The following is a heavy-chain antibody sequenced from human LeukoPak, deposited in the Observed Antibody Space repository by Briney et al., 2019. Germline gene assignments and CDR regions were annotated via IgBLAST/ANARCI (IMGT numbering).Heavy chain of an antibody. J-gene: IGHJ4*02. Sequence: GRSLRLSCAASGFTFSSYAMHWVRQAPGKGLEWVAVISYDGSNKYYADSVKGRFTISRDNSKNTPYLQMNSLRAEDTAVYYCARDREHYYDSRAIDYWGQGTLVTVSS. CDR2: ISYDGSNK. CDR3: ARDREHYYDSRAIDY. V-gene: IGHV3-30-3*01. D-gene: IGHD3-22*01. CDR1: GFTFSSYA.